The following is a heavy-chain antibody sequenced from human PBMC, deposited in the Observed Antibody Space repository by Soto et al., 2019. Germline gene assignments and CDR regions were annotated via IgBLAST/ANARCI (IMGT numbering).Heavy chain of an antibody. CDR2: ISYDGSNK. Sequence: QVQLVESGGGVVQXGRSLRLSCAASGFTFSSYGMHWVRQAPGKGLEWVAVISYDGSNKYYADSVKGRFTISRDNSKNTLYLQMNSLRAEDTAVYYCAKPRYSSSWAFDYWGQGTLVTVSS. V-gene: IGHV3-30*18. CDR3: AKPRYSSSWAFDY. CDR1: GFTFSSYG. D-gene: IGHD6-13*01. J-gene: IGHJ4*02.